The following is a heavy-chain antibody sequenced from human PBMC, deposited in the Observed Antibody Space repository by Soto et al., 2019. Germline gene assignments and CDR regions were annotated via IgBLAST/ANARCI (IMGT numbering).Heavy chain of an antibody. D-gene: IGHD3-3*01. CDR1: GFTFTNYW. J-gene: IGHJ6*02. CDR3: ARVKIRDYYYYGMDV. Sequence: GGSLRLSCAASGFTFTNYWMSWVRQAPGKGLEWVANIKQDGSNKYYADSVKGRFIISRDNYKNTLYLQMNSLRAEDTAVYYCARVKIRDYYYYGMDVWGQGSTVTVSS. CDR2: IKQDGSNK. V-gene: IGHV3-7*01.